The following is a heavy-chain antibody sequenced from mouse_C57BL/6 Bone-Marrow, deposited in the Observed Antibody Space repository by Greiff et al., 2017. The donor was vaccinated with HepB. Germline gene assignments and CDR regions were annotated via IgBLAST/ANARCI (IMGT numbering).Heavy chain of an antibody. CDR1: GYTFTSYW. D-gene: IGHD1-1*01. Sequence: QVQLQQPGAELVKPGASVKLSCKASGYTFTSYWMQWVKQRPGQGLEWIGEIDPSDSYTNYNQKFKGKATLTVDTSSSTAYMQLSSLTSEDSAVYYCARRLLRVYFDYWGQGTTLTVSS. CDR2: IDPSDSYT. V-gene: IGHV1-50*01. J-gene: IGHJ2*01. CDR3: ARRLLRVYFDY.